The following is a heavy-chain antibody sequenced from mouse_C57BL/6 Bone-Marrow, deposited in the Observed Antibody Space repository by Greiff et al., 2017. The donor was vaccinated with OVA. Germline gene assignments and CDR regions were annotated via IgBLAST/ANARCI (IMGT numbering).Heavy chain of an antibody. Sequence: QVQLQQSGAELVRPGTSVKMSCKASGYTFTNYWIGWAKQRPGHGLEWIGDIYPGGGYTNYNEKFKGKATLTADKSSSTAYMQFSSLTSEDAAIYYCARSLYYAMDYWGQGTSVTVSS. D-gene: IGHD6-2*01. J-gene: IGHJ4*01. CDR2: IYPGGGYT. CDR1: GYTFTNYW. V-gene: IGHV1-63*01. CDR3: ARSLYYAMDY.